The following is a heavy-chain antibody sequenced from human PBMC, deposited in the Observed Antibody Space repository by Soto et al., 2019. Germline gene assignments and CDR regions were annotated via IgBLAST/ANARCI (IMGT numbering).Heavy chain of an antibody. CDR1: GYTFISYW. V-gene: IGHV5-51*01. Sequence: PGESLKISCKGSGYTFISYWIGWVRQKPGKGLEWMGMIYPGDSDTRYSPSFQGQVTISADKSINTAYLQWSSLEASDTAVYYCARIIAASGTGFDYWGQGXLVTVYS. D-gene: IGHD3-16*02. CDR2: IYPGDSDT. CDR3: ARIIAASGTGFDY. J-gene: IGHJ4*02.